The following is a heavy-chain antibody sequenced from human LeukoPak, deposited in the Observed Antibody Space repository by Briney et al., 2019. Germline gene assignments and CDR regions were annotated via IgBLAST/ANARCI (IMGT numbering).Heavy chain of an antibody. CDR3: ARVRITMIVVVALAFDI. D-gene: IGHD3-22*01. CDR2: IYSDGST. V-gene: IGHV3-66*01. CDR1: GFTVSSNY. Sequence: GRSLRLSCAASGFTVSSNYLNWVRQAPGKGLEWVSVIYSDGSTYYADSVKGRFTNSRDNSKNTLYLQMNSLRAEDTALYYCARVRITMIVVVALAFDIWGQGTMVTVSS. J-gene: IGHJ3*02.